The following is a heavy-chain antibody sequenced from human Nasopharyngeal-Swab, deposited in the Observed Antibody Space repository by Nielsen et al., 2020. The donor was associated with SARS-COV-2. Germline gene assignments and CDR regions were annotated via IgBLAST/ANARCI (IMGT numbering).Heavy chain of an antibody. J-gene: IGHJ6*03. D-gene: IGHD1-1*01. V-gene: IGHV4-38-2*02. CDR3: ARVSYNYYYYYYMDV. CDR2: IYHSGST. CDR1: GYSISSGYY. Sequence: GSLRLSCTVSGYSISSGYYWGWIRQPPGKGLEWIGSIYHSGSTYYNPSLKSRVTISVDTSKNQFSLKLSSVTAADTAVYYCARVSYNYYYYYYMDVWGKGTTVTVSS.